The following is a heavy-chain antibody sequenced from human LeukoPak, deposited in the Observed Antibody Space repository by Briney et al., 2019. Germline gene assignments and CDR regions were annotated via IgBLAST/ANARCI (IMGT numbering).Heavy chain of an antibody. D-gene: IGHD6-19*01. CDR3: ARRSSGWNYYYYMDV. Sequence: SETLSLTCAVYGGSFSGYYWSWIRQPPGKGLEWIGEINHSGSTNYNPSLKSRVTISVDTSKNQFSLKLSSVTAADTAVYYCARRSSGWNYYYYMDVWGKGTTVTVSS. CDR2: INHSGST. CDR1: GGSFSGYY. V-gene: IGHV4-34*01. J-gene: IGHJ6*03.